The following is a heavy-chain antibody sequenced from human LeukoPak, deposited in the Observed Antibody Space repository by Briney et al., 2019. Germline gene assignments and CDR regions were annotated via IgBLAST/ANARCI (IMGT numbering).Heavy chain of an antibody. CDR1: GFTFSSYA. CDR3: AKDLYGSGSYYFDY. CDR2: ISGSGGST. Sequence: PGGSLRLSCAASGFTFSSYAMGWVRQAPGKGLEWVSAISGSGGSTHYADSVKGRFTISRDNSKNTLYLQMNSLRAEDTAVYYCAKDLYGSGSYYFDYWGQGTLVTVSS. D-gene: IGHD3-10*01. V-gene: IGHV3-23*01. J-gene: IGHJ4*02.